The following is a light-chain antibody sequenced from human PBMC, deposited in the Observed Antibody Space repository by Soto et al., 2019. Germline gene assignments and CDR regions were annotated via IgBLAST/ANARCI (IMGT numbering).Light chain of an antibody. J-gene: IGKJ4*01. V-gene: IGKV3-15*01. CDR1: QSVNNN. CDR3: QQYNNWPPLT. Sequence: EIVMTQSPATLSVSPGERATLSCRASQSVNNNLAWYQQKPGQAPRLLIYGASTRATGIPARFSGSGSGTELTLTISSVLSEDLAVYYCQQYNNWPPLTFGGGTKVEI. CDR2: GAS.